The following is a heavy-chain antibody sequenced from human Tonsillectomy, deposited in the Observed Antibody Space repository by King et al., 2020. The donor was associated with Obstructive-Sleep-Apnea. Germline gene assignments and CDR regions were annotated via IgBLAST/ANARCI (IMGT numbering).Heavy chain of an antibody. CDR3: ARVGPSQTDY. CDR2: IYHSGST. J-gene: IGHJ4*02. V-gene: IGHV4-38-2*02. CDR1: GYSISSDYY. Sequence: QLQESGPGLVKPSETLSLTCTVSGYSISSDYYWGWIRQPPGKGLEWVATIYHSGSTYYNPSLKRRVTISVDTSKNQFSLRLRSVTAADTAVYYCARVGPSQTDYWGQGTLVTVSS. D-gene: IGHD3-16*01.